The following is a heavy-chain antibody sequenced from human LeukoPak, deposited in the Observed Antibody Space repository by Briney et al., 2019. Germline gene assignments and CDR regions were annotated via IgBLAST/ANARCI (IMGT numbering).Heavy chain of an antibody. CDR2: ISGSGGNT. V-gene: IGHV3-23*01. CDR1: EFTFSRYA. Sequence: PGGSLRLSCAASEFTFSRYAMSWARQAPGKELEWVSTISGSGGNTYYADSVKGRFTISRDNAKNTLYLQMSGLRAEDTAVYYCAKGGSCSGGSCYPLDFWGQGTLVTVSS. CDR3: AKGGSCSGGSCYPLDF. D-gene: IGHD2-15*01. J-gene: IGHJ4*02.